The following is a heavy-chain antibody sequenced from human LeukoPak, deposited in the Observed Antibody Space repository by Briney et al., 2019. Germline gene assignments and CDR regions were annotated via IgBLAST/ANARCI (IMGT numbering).Heavy chain of an antibody. CDR1: GYTFTSYD. Sequence: VASVKVSCKASGYTFTSYDINWVRQATGQELEWMGWMNPNSGNTGYAQKFQGRVTMTRNTSISTAYMELRNLRSDDTAVYYCAREGLGELTLDYWGQGTLVTVSS. J-gene: IGHJ4*02. CDR3: AREGLGELTLDY. V-gene: IGHV1-8*01. D-gene: IGHD3-16*01. CDR2: MNPNSGNT.